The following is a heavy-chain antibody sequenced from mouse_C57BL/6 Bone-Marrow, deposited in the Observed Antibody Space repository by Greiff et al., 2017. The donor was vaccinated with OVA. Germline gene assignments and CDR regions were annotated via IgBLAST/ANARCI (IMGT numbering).Heavy chain of an antibody. Sequence: QVQLQQPGAELVKPGASVKLSCKASGYTFTSYWMHWVKQRPGRGLEWIGRIDPNSGGTKYNEKFKSKATLTVDKPSSTAYMQLSSLTSEDSAVYYCARDPNYYGSRNVGGPWYFDVWGTGTTVTVSS. CDR3: ARDPNYYGSRNVGGPWYFDV. CDR2: IDPNSGGT. CDR1: GYTFTSYW. V-gene: IGHV1-72*01. D-gene: IGHD1-1*01. J-gene: IGHJ1*03.